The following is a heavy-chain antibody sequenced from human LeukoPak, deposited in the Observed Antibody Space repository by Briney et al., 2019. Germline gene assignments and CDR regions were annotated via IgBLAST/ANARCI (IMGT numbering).Heavy chain of an antibody. J-gene: IGHJ4*02. Sequence: PGGSLRLSCAASGFTFSSYWMSWVRQAPGKGLEWVANIKQDGSEKYYVDSVKGRFTISRDNAKNSLYLQMNSLRAEDTAVYYCARDYVSSGWWGDDYWGQGTLVTVSS. V-gene: IGHV3-7*01. CDR1: GFTFSSYW. CDR2: IKQDGSEK. CDR3: ARDYVSSGWWGDDY. D-gene: IGHD6-19*01.